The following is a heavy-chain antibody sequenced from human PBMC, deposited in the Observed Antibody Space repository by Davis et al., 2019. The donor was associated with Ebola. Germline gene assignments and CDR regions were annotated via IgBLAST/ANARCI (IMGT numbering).Heavy chain of an antibody. CDR3: AKDKNYDFWSGYPHDAFDI. CDR1: GFTFSSYA. CDR2: IIGSGGST. Sequence: PGGSLRLSFAASGFTFSSYAMSWVRQAPGKGLEWVSYIIGSGGSTYYADSVKGRFTISRDNSKNTLYLQMNSLRAEDTAIYYCAKDKNYDFWSGYPHDAFDIWGQGTMVTVSS. D-gene: IGHD3-3*01. V-gene: IGHV3-23*01. J-gene: IGHJ3*02.